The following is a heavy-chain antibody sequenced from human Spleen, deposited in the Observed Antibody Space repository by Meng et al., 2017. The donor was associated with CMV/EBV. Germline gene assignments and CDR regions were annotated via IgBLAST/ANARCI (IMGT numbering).Heavy chain of an antibody. Sequence: QVQLGQSGAEGKKPGSSVKVSCKVSGGTFSSNAISWVRQAPGQGLEWMGGIIPIFGTANYAQKFQGRVTITADESTSTAYMELSSLRSEETAVYYCARDWEGSWAVFDYWGQGTLVTVSS. J-gene: IGHJ4*02. CDR2: IIPIFGTA. D-gene: IGHD6-13*01. CDR1: GGTFSSNA. V-gene: IGHV1-69*12. CDR3: ARDWEGSWAVFDY.